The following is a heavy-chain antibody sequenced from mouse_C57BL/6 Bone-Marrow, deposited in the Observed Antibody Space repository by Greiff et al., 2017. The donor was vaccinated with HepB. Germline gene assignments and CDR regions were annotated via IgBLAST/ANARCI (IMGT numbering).Heavy chain of an antibody. Sequence: QVHVKQSGPGLVQPSQSLSITCTVSGFSLTSYGVHWVRQSPGKGLEWLGVIWSGGSTDYNAAFISRLSISKDNSKSQVFFKMNSLQADDTAIYYCARGFFLLWLRRTPHYYAMDCWGQGTSVTVSS. D-gene: IGHD2-9*01. CDR1: GFSLTSYG. J-gene: IGHJ4*01. CDR2: IWSGGST. CDR3: ARGFFLLWLRRTPHYYAMDC. V-gene: IGHV2-2*01.